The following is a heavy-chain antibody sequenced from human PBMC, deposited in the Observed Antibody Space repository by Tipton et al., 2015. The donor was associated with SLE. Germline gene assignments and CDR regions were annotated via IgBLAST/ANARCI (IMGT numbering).Heavy chain of an antibody. D-gene: IGHD1-26*01. Sequence: TLSLTCTVSGGPISGYYWSWIRQPAGKGLEWIGRVYSSGSTLYNPSIKSRITLSLDTSKNQFYLRVNSVTAADTAVYYCARGGGSYYDYWGQGMLVTVSS. CDR3: ARGGGSYYDY. J-gene: IGHJ4*02. CDR1: GGPISGYY. CDR2: VYSSGST. V-gene: IGHV4-4*07.